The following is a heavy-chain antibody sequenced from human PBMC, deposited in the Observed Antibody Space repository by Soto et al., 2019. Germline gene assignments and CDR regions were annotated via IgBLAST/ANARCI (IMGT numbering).Heavy chain of an antibody. CDR1: GGSISSGDYY. D-gene: IGHD3-10*01. Sequence: SETLSLTCTVSGGSISSGDYYWSWIRQPPGKGLEWIGYIYYSGSTYYNPSLKSRVTISVDTSKNQFSLKLSSVTAADTAVYYCARHRGRGGTSYYYYGMDVWGQGTTVTVSS. CDR3: ARHRGRGGTSYYYYGMDV. CDR2: IYYSGST. J-gene: IGHJ6*02. V-gene: IGHV4-30-4*01.